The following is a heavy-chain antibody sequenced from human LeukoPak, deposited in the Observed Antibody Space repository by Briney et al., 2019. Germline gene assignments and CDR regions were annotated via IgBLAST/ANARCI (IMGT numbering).Heavy chain of an antibody. CDR2: ISHDGSNK. V-gene: IGHV3-30*03. J-gene: IGHJ6*02. CDR1: GFTFSSYG. Sequence: GSLRLSCASSGFTFSSYGMHWVRQAPGKGLEWVAVISHDGSNKYYAASVKGRFTISRDNAKNSLYLEMNRLRAEDTAVYYCAREYYCAMDVWGQGTTVTVSS. CDR3: AREYYCAMDV.